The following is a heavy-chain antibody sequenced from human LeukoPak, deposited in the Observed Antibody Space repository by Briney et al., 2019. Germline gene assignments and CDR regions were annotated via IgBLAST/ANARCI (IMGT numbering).Heavy chain of an antibody. V-gene: IGHV1-46*01. J-gene: IGHJ5*02. D-gene: IGHD2-15*01. Sequence: ASVKVSCKASGYTFTSYDINWVRQAPGQGLEWMGRIDPSGGSTRYAQKFQGRVTMTRDTSTSTVYMELSSLRSDDTAVYYCARGGVGLDPWGQGTLVTVSS. CDR3: ARGGVGLDP. CDR1: GYTFTSYD. CDR2: IDPSGGST.